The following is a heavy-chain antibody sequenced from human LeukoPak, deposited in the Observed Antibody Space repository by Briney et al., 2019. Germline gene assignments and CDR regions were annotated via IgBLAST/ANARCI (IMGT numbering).Heavy chain of an antibody. CDR1: GGSISSSSYY. Sequence: PSETLSLTCTVSGGSISSSSYYWGWIRQPPAKGLEWIGEIYHSGSTNYNPSLKSRVTISVDKSKNQFSLKLSSVTAADTAVYYCARDRGLHPNWFDPWGQGTLVTVSS. CDR3: ARDRGLHPNWFDP. D-gene: IGHD4-17*01. V-gene: IGHV4-39*07. J-gene: IGHJ5*02. CDR2: IYHSGST.